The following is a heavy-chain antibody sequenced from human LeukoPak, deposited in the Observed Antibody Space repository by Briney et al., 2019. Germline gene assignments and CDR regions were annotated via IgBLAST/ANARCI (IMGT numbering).Heavy chain of an antibody. V-gene: IGHV4-59*01. CDR3: ARHGSGWSFDY. J-gene: IGHJ4*02. Sequence: PSETLSLTCTVSGGSISRYYWSWTRQPPGKGLEWIGYIYDSGSTNYNPSLKSRVTMSIDTSKNQFSLNLSSVTAADTAVYYCARHGSGWSFDYRGQGTLVTVSS. D-gene: IGHD6-19*01. CDR2: IYDSGST. CDR1: GGSISRYY.